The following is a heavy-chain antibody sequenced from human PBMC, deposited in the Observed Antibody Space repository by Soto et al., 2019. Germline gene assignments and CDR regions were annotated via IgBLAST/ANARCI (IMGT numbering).Heavy chain of an antibody. J-gene: IGHJ3*02. Sequence: QVQLQESGPGLVKPSQTLSLTCTVSGGSISSGGYYWSWIRQHPGKGLEWIGYIYYSGSTYYNPSLKRXXTXSXATSKNQFSLKLSSVTAADTAVYYCARVADYVAFDIWGQGTMVTVSS. CDR3: ARVADYVAFDI. CDR2: IYYSGST. D-gene: IGHD4-17*01. V-gene: IGHV4-31*03. CDR1: GGSISSGGYY.